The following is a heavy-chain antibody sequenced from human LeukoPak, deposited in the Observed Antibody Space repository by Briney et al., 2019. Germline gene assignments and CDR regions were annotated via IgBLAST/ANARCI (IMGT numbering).Heavy chain of an antibody. V-gene: IGHV3-66*01. D-gene: IGHD5-24*01. Sequence: PGGSLRLSCTASGFTISSNYMMWVRQAPGKGLEWVSVIYTGGTTYYADSVKGRFTISRDNSKNTLYLQMNSLRAEDTAVYYCACRDGYNFGYWGQGTLVTASS. CDR1: GFTISSNY. CDR3: ACRDGYNFGY. J-gene: IGHJ4*02. CDR2: IYTGGTT.